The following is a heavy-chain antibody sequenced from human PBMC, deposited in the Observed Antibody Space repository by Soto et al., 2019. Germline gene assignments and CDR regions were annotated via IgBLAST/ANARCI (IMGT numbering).Heavy chain of an antibody. J-gene: IGHJ6*02. D-gene: IGHD3-16*02. V-gene: IGHV4-30-4*01. CDR2: IYYSGST. CDR3: ATERVIATYDYYVMDV. Sequence: TSETLSLTCTVSGGSISSGDYYWSWIRQPPGKGLEWIGYIYYSGSTYYNPSLKSRVTISVDTSKNQFSLKLSSVTAADTAVYYCATERVIATYDYYVMDVWGQGTTVTVSS. CDR1: GGSISSGDYY.